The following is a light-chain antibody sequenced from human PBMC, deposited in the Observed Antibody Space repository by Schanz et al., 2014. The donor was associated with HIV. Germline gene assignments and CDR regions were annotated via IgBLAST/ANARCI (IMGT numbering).Light chain of an antibody. V-gene: IGLV2-14*03. CDR2: DVS. CDR3: SSYADGGTYV. J-gene: IGLJ1*01. Sequence: QSVLTQPASVSGSPGQSISISCTGTSGDVGSYNYVSWYQQHPGKAPKLMIYDVSNRPSGVSDRFSGSMSGNTASLTISGLQAEDEADYYCSSYADGGTYVFGTGTKLTVL. CDR1: SGDVGSYNY.